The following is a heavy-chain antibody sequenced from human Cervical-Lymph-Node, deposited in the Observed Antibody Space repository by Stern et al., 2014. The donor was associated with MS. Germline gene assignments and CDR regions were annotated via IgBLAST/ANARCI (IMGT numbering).Heavy chain of an antibody. V-gene: IGHV3-7*01. D-gene: IGHD6-19*01. J-gene: IGHJ6*02. CDR1: GFTFTSFW. Sequence: EVQLVESGGGLIRPGGSLRLSCAASGFTFTSFWMSWVRQAPGKGLEWVSNIKHDGSEKSYVDSVKGRFIISRDNAKRSLFLQMNSLRAEDTAVYYCTRDQAWLAPHGGMDVWGQGTTVTVSS. CDR2: IKHDGSEK. CDR3: TRDQAWLAPHGGMDV.